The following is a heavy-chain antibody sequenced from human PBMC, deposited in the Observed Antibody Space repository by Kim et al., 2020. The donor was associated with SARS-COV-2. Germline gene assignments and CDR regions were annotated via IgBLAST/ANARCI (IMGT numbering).Heavy chain of an antibody. V-gene: IGHV4-39*01. CDR3: ARSLFDDSSEWDAFDI. D-gene: IGHD3-16*01. J-gene: IGHJ3*02. Sequence: SETLSLTCTVSGGSISSSSYYWGWIRQPPGKGLEWIGSIYYSGSTYYNPSLKSRVTISVDTSKNQFSLKLSSVTAADTAVYYCARSLFDDSSEWDAFDIWGQGTMVTVSS. CDR1: GGSISSSSYY. CDR2: IYYSGST.